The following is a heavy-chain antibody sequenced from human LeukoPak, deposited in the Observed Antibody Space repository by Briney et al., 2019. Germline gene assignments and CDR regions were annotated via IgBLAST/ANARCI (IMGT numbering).Heavy chain of an antibody. J-gene: IGHJ1*01. Sequence: GESLTISCKASGYTFNTYWIGWVRQKPGKGLEWMAIVYPGDSHTRYSPSFQGHFTISADKNVTTAYLQWSSLEASDTAVYYCARLSGGSWANTEYFPDWGQGTLVIVSS. CDR2: VYPGDSHT. V-gene: IGHV5-51*01. D-gene: IGHD7-27*01. CDR3: ARLSGGSWANTEYFPD. CDR1: GYTFNTYW.